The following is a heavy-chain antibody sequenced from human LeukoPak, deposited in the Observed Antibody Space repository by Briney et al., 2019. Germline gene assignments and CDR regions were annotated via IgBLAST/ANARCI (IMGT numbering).Heavy chain of an antibody. J-gene: IGHJ5*02. Sequence: SETLPLTCSVSGDSIRTYYWSWIRQPPGKGLEWIGYIIDTGSTNYKPSLKTRLTMSVDVSKNQISLKLSSVTAADTAVYYCARSSLTGGWFDPWGQGTLVTVSS. CDR3: ARSSLTGGWFDP. V-gene: IGHV4-59*01. D-gene: IGHD7-27*01. CDR1: GDSIRTYY. CDR2: IIDTGST.